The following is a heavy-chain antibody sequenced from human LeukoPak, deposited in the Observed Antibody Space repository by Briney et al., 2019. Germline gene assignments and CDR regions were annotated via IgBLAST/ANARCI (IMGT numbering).Heavy chain of an antibody. CDR3: ARVRGYCSSTSCYGENWFDP. V-gene: IGHV1-18*04. D-gene: IGHD2-2*01. CDR1: GYTFTSYG. J-gene: IGHJ5*02. CDR2: ISAYNGNT. Sequence: ASVKVSCKASGYTFTSYGIRWVRQAPGQGLEWMGWISAYNGNTNYAQKLQGRVTMTTDTSTSTAYMELRSLRSDDTAVYYCARVRGYCSSTSCYGENWFDPWGQGTLVTVSS.